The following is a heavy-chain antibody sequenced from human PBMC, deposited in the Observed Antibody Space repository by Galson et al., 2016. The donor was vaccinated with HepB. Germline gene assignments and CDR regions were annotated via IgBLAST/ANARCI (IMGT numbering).Heavy chain of an antibody. Sequence: SLRLSCAASGLTFSDYWMTWVRQRPGTGLEFVANIRPDGGVKNHVDSVKGRFTISRDNAKNSLYLQMDSLSVEDTAVYFCATDVNGGYSDFWGQGTLVTVSS. J-gene: IGHJ4*02. V-gene: IGHV3-7*01. D-gene: IGHD2-21*01. CDR2: IRPDGGVK. CDR3: ATDVNGGYSDF. CDR1: GLTFSDYW.